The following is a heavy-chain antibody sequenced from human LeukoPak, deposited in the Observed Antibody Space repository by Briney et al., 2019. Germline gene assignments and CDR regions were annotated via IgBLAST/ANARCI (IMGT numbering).Heavy chain of an antibody. V-gene: IGHV4-59*01. D-gene: IGHD2-21*02. J-gene: IGHJ3*02. CDR3: ARDGVTYDAFDI. CDR1: GGSINNYY. CDR2: IYYSGST. Sequence: SETLSLTCTVSGGSINNYYWIWIRQPPGKGLEWIGYIYYSGSTNYNPSLKSRVTISVDTSKNQFSLKLSSVTAADTAVYYCARDGVTYDAFDIWGQGTMVTVSS.